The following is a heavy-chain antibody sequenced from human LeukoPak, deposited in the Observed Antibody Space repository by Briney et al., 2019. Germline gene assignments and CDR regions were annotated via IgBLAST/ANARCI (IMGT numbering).Heavy chain of an antibody. D-gene: IGHD2-21*02. CDR3: VRDFVYTTA. Sequence: PGGSLRLSCAASGFTFTGYWMSWVRQAPGKGAEWVAIIRKDDGSAKYYAASVKGRFTISRDNAKTLLYLQMDSLRVEDTAVYYCVRDFVYTTAWGQGTQVTVSS. CDR2: IRKDDGSAK. V-gene: IGHV3-7*03. J-gene: IGHJ4*02. CDR1: GFTFTGYW.